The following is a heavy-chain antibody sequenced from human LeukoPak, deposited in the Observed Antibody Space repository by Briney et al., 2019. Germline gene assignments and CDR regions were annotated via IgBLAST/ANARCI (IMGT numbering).Heavy chain of an antibody. J-gene: IGHJ6*02. CDR2: INPNSGGT. D-gene: IGHD3-10*01. CDR1: GYTFTGHY. V-gene: IGHV1-2*02. Sequence: ASVKVSCKASGYTFTGHYMHWVRQAPGQGLEWMGWINPNSGGTNYAQKFQGRVTMTRDTSISTAYMELSRLRSDDTAVYYCARDLRNGSGSYSGYYYGMDFWGQGTTVTVSS. CDR3: ARDLRNGSGSYSGYYYGMDF.